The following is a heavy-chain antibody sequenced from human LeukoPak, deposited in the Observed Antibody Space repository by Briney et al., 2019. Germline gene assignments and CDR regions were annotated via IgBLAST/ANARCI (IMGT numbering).Heavy chain of an antibody. CDR3: AKNTIVGVVTSYYMDV. CDR2: IYYSGST. CDR1: GSSISSSSYY. Sequence: SETLSLTCTVSGSSISSSSYYWGWIRQPPGKGLEWIGSIYYSGSTYYNPSLKSRVTISVDTSKNQFSLKLSSVTAADTAVYYCAKNTIVGVVTSYYMDVWGKGTTVTVSS. D-gene: IGHD3-3*01. V-gene: IGHV4-39*07. J-gene: IGHJ6*03.